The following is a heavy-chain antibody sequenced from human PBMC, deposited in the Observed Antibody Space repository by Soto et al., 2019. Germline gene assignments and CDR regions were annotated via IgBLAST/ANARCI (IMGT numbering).Heavy chain of an antibody. CDR2: IISIFGTA. J-gene: IGHJ6*02. V-gene: IGHV1-69*01. CDR3: ARAIVVVPAAPYYYYGMDV. D-gene: IGHD2-2*01. Sequence: QVQLVQSGAEVKKPGSSVKVSCKASGGTFSSYAISWVRQAPGQGLEWMGGIISIFGTANYAQKFQGRVTITADESTSTAYMELSSLRSEDTAVYYCARAIVVVPAAPYYYYGMDVWGQGTTVTVSS. CDR1: GGTFSSYA.